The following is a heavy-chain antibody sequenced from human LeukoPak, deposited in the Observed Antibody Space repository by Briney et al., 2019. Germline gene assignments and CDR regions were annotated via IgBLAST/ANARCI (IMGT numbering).Heavy chain of an antibody. CDR2: IYYSGST. CDR1: GGSISGYY. V-gene: IGHV4-59*01. Sequence: PSETLSLTCTVSGGSISGYYWSWIRQSPGKGLEWIGYIYYSGSTKYNPSLKRRVTISVDTSKNQFSLKLSSVTPADTAVYYCARVSVVYGMDVWGQGTTVTVSS. J-gene: IGHJ6*02. CDR3: ARVSVVYGMDV.